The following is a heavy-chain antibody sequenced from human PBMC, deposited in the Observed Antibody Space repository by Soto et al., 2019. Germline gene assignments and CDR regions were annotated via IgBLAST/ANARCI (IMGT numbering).Heavy chain of an antibody. CDR2: IRSKAYGGTP. J-gene: IGHJ6*02. CDR3: TRAVPRHLYYYYGMDV. Sequence: PGGSLRLSCTASGFTFGDYAMSWFRQALGMGLEWEDFIRSKAYGGTPEYTESVKGRINISRDDSKSIAYMQMNSLKTEDTDVYYCTRAVPRHLYYYYGMDVWGQGTKVTVSS. D-gene: IGHD1-1*01. V-gene: IGHV3-49*01. CDR1: GFTFGDYA.